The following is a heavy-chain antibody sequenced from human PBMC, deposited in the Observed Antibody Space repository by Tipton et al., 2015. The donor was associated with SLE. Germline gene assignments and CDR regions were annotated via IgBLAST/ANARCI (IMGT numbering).Heavy chain of an antibody. CDR3: AKNSGSYYFDD. J-gene: IGHJ4*02. CDR2: VYHTGNT. V-gene: IGHV4-38-2*01. Sequence: LRLSCAASGFTFSSYAMHWVRQAPGKGLEWIGTVYHTGNTYYNPSLKSRVTMSVDTSKNQFSLKLNSVAAADTAVYYCAKNSGSYYFDDWGQGTLVTISS. D-gene: IGHD3-10*01. CDR1: GFTFSSYA.